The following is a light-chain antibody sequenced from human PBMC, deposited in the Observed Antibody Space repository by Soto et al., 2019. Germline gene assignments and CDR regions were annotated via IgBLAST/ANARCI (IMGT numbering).Light chain of an antibody. V-gene: IGKV3-11*01. J-gene: IGKJ5*01. CDR3: QQRRSWPPTIT. Sequence: EIVLTQSPATLSLSPGDRATLSCRASQSVSTYLAWYQQRPDQAPRLLISDASYRATDIPPRFSGSGSGTDFTRTISSLEPVDFAVYYCQQRRSWPPTITFGEGTRLVIK. CDR2: DAS. CDR1: QSVSTY.